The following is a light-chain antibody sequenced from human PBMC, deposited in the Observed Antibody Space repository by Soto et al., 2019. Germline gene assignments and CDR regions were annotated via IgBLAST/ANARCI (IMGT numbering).Light chain of an antibody. V-gene: IGLV2-23*01. J-gene: IGLJ2*01. CDR3: CSSAGSSTSL. CDR1: SSDVGSYNL. CDR2: EGS. Sequence: QSALTQPASVSGSPGQSITISCTGTSSDVGSYNLVSWYQQHPGKAPKLKIYEGSKRPSGVSNRFSGSKSGNTASLTISGLQAEDEADYYCCSSAGSSTSLFGGGTKLTVL.